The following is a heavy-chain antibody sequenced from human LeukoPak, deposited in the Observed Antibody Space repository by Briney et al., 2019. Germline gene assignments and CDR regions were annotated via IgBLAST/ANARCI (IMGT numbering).Heavy chain of an antibody. J-gene: IGHJ6*02. D-gene: IGHD3-16*01. CDR1: GGSISHYS. CDR3: ASAGETPYYYYGMDV. V-gene: IGHV4-34*01. Sequence: SETLSLTCSVSGGSISHYSWSWIRQPPGKGLEWIGEINHSGSTNYNPSLKSRVTISVDTSKNQFSLKLSSVTAADTAVYYCASAGETPYYYYGMDVWGQGTTVTVSS. CDR2: INHSGST.